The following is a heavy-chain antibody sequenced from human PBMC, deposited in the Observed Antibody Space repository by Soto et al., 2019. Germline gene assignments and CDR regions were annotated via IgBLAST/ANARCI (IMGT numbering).Heavy chain of an antibody. Sequence: EVQLMESGGGLVQPGGSLRLSCAASGFTFSDYAMSWVRQAPGKGLEWVTAISGAGNSASHASSVPGRFVISRDNAKNTRVRQMNRLSDEDTAAYYCAKNACGYTTCQVIDHGVQGTLVTVYS. CDR2: ISGAGNSA. CDR3: AKNACGYTTCQVIDH. D-gene: IGHD3-22*01. CDR1: GFTFSDYA. J-gene: IGHJ1*01. V-gene: IGHV3-23*01.